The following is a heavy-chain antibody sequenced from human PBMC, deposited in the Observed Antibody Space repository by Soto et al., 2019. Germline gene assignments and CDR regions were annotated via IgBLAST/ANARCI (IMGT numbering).Heavy chain of an antibody. CDR1: GGSISSYY. Sequence: PSETLSLTCTVSGGSISSYYWSWIRQPPGKGLEWIGYIYYSGSTNYNPSLKSRVTISVDTSKNQFSLKLSSVTAADTAVYYCAREKRNWNDRGLYYFDYWGQGTLVTVSS. J-gene: IGHJ4*02. V-gene: IGHV4-59*01. CDR3: AREKRNWNDRGLYYFDY. CDR2: IYYSGST. D-gene: IGHD1-20*01.